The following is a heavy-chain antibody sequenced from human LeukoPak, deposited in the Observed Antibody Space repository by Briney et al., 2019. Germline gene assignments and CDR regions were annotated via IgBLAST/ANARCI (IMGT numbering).Heavy chain of an antibody. J-gene: IGHJ1*01. V-gene: IGHV3-30*04. CDR1: GFTFSSYA. Sequence: PGGSLRLSCAASGFTFSSYAMHWVRQAPGKGLEWGAVISNDGSNKYYADSVKGRLTISRDNSKKTRYRQMNTLKAEEPAVYTWARANPVLMVSQYFQPWGQGNLVTVSS. D-gene: IGHD2-8*01. CDR3: ARANPVLMVSQYFQP. CDR2: ISNDGSNK.